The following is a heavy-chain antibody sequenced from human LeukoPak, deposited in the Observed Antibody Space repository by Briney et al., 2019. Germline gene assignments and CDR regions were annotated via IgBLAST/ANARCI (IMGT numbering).Heavy chain of an antibody. CDR3: AKDGSRAEYSSGWQDAFDI. Sequence: GGSLRLSCAASGLTFSNYWMSWVRQAPGKGLEWLANINQDGSEIYYADSVKGRFTISRDNSKNTLYLQMNSLRAEDTAVYYCAKDGSRAEYSSGWQDAFDIWGQGTMVTVSS. CDR2: INQDGSEI. CDR1: GLTFSNYW. D-gene: IGHD6-19*01. J-gene: IGHJ3*02. V-gene: IGHV3-7*01.